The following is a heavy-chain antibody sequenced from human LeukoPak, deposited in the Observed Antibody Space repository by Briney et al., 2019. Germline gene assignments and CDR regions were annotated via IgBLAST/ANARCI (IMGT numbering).Heavy chain of an antibody. CDR2: IKSKTDGGTT. Sequence: PGGSLRLSCAASGFTFSNSWMSWVRQAPGKGLEWVGRIKSKTDGGTTDYAAPVKGRFTISRDDSKNTLYLEMNSLKTDDTAVYYCTTDNAPSTRGYSYGWYWFDPWGQGTLVTVSS. J-gene: IGHJ5*02. CDR3: TTDNAPSTRGYSYGWYWFDP. V-gene: IGHV3-15*01. D-gene: IGHD5-18*01. CDR1: GFTFSNSW.